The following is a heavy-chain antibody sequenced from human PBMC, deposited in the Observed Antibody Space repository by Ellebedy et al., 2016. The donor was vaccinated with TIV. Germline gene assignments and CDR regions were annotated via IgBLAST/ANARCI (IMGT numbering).Heavy chain of an antibody. V-gene: IGHV3-23*01. D-gene: IGHD5-12*01. CDR2: VSGNGVRT. CDR3: AKDHGHSGNDYVSYFDS. CDR1: GFTFTSYA. Sequence: GESLKISXATSGFTFTSYAMSWVRQAPGKGLEWVSSVSGNGVRTYYADSVRGRFTISRDNSQNTVSLQMNSLRAEDTATYYCAKDHGHSGNDYVSYFDSWGQGTLVTVSS. J-gene: IGHJ4*02.